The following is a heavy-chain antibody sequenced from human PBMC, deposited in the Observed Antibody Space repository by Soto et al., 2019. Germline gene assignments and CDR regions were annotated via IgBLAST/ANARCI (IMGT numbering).Heavy chain of an antibody. CDR1: GYSFTSYW. D-gene: IGHD3-22*01. J-gene: IGHJ4*02. CDR3: ASGYYDSSGYYYLQFDY. CDR2: IDPSDSYT. Sequence: GESLKISCKGSGYSFTSYWISWVRQMPGKGLEWMGRIDPSDSYTNYSPSFQGHVTISADKSISTAYLQWSSLKASDTAMYYCASGYYDSSGYYYLQFDYWGQGTLVTAPQ. V-gene: IGHV5-10-1*01.